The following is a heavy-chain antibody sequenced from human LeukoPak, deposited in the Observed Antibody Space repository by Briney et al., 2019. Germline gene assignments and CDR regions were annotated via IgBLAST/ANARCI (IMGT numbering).Heavy chain of an antibody. CDR1: GGAIASTSYD. CDR2: IYYTGTT. J-gene: IGHJ4*02. CDR3: AKHRRYSFWDY. V-gene: IGHV4-39*01. D-gene: IGHD5-18*01. Sequence: SETLSLTCIVSGGAIASTSYDWGGGRQPPGKGLEWIGSIYYTGTTYYNPSLESRVTIFVDTSKNHFFLKLSAVTAADTSVYYCAKHRRYSFWDYRGQGSLVTVSS.